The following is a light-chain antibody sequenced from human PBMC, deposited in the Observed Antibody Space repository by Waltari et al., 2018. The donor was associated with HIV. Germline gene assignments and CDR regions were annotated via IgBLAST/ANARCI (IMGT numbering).Light chain of an antibody. J-gene: IGKJ4*01. CDR3: QQYDSLPLT. CDR2: DAS. V-gene: IGKV1-33*01. Sequence: DLQMTQSPSSLSASVGDRVTITCQASQDISNYLNWYQQKPGKAPKLLIYDASNLETGVPSRFSGSGSGTVFTFTISSLQPEDIATYYCQQYDSLPLTFGGGTKVEIK. CDR1: QDISNY.